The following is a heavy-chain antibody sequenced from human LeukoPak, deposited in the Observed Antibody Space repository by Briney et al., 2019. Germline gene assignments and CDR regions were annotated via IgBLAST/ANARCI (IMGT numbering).Heavy chain of an antibody. D-gene: IGHD3-22*01. CDR1: GFTVSSNY. V-gene: IGHV3-53*01. CDR3: ARDLGYYYDSSGYSHGWFDP. CDR2: IYSGGST. J-gene: IGHJ5*02. Sequence: PGGSLRLSCAASGFTVSSNYMSWVRQAPGKGLEWVSVIYSGGSTYYADSVKGRFTISRDNSKNTLYLQMNSLRAEDTAVYYCARDLGYYYDSSGYSHGWFDPWGQGTLVTVSS.